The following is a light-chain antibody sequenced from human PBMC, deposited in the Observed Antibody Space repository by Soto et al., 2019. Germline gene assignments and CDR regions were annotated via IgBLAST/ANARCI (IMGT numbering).Light chain of an antibody. J-gene: IGLJ2*01. CDR2: GNS. CDR3: QSYDSSLSGVV. V-gene: IGLV1-40*01. CDR1: SSNIGADYE. Sequence: QSVLTQPPSGSGAPGQRVNISSTGSSSNIGADYEVHWYQQLPGTAPKLLIYGNSNRPSGVPDRFSGSKSGTSASLAITGLQAEDEADYYCQSYDSSLSGVVFGGGTKVTVL.